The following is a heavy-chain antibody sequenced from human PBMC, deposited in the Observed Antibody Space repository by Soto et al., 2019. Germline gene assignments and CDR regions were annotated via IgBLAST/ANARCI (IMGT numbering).Heavy chain of an antibody. J-gene: IGHJ5*02. CDR2: ISAYNGNT. CDR3: VRDLPPVDA. CDR1: GYTFSSYF. V-gene: IGHV1-18*01. Sequence: QVQLVQSGAEVKKPGASVKVSCKASGYTFSSYFISWVRQAPGQGLEWMGWISAYNGNTNYAQKLQGRVTMTTDTSTSPASIEVRSVRSDDTAAYHCVRDLPPVDAGGQGTMGTVS.